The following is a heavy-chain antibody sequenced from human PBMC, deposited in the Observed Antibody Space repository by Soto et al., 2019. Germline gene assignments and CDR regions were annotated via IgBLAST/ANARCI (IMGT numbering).Heavy chain of an antibody. CDR2: IIPMFGSV. CDR3: ARVMIRDFVAADVGPLDL. J-gene: IGHJ5*02. D-gene: IGHD6-19*01. V-gene: IGHV1-69*06. Sequence: QMQLVQSGAEVKKPGSSVQVSCKVSGGTFSNFAIAWVRQAPGQGPEWLGGIIPMFGSVAYARKFQDTVTITADTATNTAHLEVARLKSGDTALYFCARVMIRDFVAADVGPLDLWGQGTLVTVSS. CDR1: GGTFSNFA.